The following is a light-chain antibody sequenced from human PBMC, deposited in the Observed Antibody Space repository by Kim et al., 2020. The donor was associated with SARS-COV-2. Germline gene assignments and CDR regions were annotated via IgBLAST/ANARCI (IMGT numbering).Light chain of an antibody. J-gene: IGKJ4*01. CDR3: QQYGSSPLT. CDR1: HSVSSSY. Sequence: EIVLTQSPGTLSLSPGERATLSCRASHSVSSSYLAWYQQKPGQAPRLLIYGASSRATSIPDRFSGSGSGTDFTLTISRLEPEDFAVYYCQQYGSSPLTFGGGTKVDIK. CDR2: GAS. V-gene: IGKV3-20*01.